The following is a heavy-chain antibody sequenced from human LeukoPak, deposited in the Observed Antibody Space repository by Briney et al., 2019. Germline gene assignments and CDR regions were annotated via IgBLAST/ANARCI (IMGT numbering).Heavy chain of an antibody. J-gene: IGHJ4*02. V-gene: IGHV4-59*12. CDR2: IYYSGST. D-gene: IGHD3-22*01. CDR1: GGSISSYY. Sequence: SETLSLTCTVSGGSISSYYWSWIRQPPGKGLEWIGYIYYSGSTNYNPSLKSRVTISVDTSKNQFSLKLRSVTAADTAVYYCARDSGDYYDSSGYLSLDYWGQGTLVTVSS. CDR3: ARDSGDYYDSSGYLSLDY.